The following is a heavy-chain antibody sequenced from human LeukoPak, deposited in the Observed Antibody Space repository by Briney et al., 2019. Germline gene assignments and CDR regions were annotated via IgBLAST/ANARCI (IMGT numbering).Heavy chain of an antibody. D-gene: IGHD3-10*01. CDR1: GFTFSDYA. J-gene: IGHJ6*03. Sequence: PGGSLRLSCAASGFTFSDYAMSWVRQAPGKGLEWVSAISGSGGSTYYTDSVKGRFTISRDNSRSTLYLHLNSLRAEDTAVYWCAKALRSIHYYYMDVWGNGTTVTVSS. V-gene: IGHV3-23*01. CDR3: AKALRSIHYYYMDV. CDR2: ISGSGGST.